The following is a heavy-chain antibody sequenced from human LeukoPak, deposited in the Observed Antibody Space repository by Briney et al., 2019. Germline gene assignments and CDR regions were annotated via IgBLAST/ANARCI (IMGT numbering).Heavy chain of an antibody. CDR1: GGSISSSGYY. D-gene: IGHD5-24*01. CDR3: AGPNWYYFDY. J-gene: IGHJ4*02. Sequence: SETLSLTCTVSGGSISSSGYYWGWIRQPPGKGLEWSGSIHYTGGTHYSPSLKSRVTISVDTSKKQFSLKLSSVTAADTAVYYCAGPNWYYFDYWGQGTLVTVSS. CDR2: IHYTGGT. V-gene: IGHV4-39*01.